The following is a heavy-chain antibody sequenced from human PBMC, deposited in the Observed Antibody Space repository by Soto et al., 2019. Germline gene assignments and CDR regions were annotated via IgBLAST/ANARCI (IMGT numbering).Heavy chain of an antibody. V-gene: IGHV4-30-2*01. D-gene: IGHD5-12*01. J-gene: IGHJ6*02. CDR1: GGSISSGGYS. CDR2: IYHSGST. CDR3: ARAGEYSGPEGYYYGMDV. Sequence: PSETLSLTCAVSGGSISSGGYSWSWIRQPPGKGLEWIGYIYHSGSTYYNPSLKSRVTISVDRSKNQFSLKLSSVTAADTAVYYCARAGEYSGPEGYYYGMDVWGQGTTVTVSS.